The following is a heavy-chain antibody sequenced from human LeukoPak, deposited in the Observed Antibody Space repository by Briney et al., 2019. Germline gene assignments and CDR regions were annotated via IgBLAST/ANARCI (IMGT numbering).Heavy chain of an antibody. J-gene: IGHJ5*02. V-gene: IGHV1-2*02. CDR2: INPNSGGT. D-gene: IGHD6-13*01. Sequence: ASVKVSCKASGYTFTGYYMHWVRQAPGQGLEWMGWINPNSGGTNYAQKFQGRVTMTRDTSISTAYVELSRLRSDDTAVYYCARLAAGTRIVLDPWGQGTLVTVSS. CDR1: GYTFTGYY. CDR3: ARLAAGTRIVLDP.